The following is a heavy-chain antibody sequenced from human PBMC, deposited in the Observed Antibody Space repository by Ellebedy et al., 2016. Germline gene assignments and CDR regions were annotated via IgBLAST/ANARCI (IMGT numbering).Heavy chain of an antibody. V-gene: IGHV4-39*07. CDR3: ARDAGDPYYFDY. CDR1: GGSISSSSYY. CDR2: IYYSGST. J-gene: IGHJ4*02. Sequence: SETLSLXCTVSGGSISSSSYYWGWIRQPPGKGLEWIGSIYYSGSTYYNPSLKSRVTMSVDTSKNQFSLKLSSVTAADTAVYYCARDAGDPYYFDYWGQGTLVTVSS. D-gene: IGHD1-26*01.